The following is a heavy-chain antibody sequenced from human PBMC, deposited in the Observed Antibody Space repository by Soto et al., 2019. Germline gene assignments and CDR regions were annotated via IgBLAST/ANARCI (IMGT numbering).Heavy chain of an antibody. Sequence: AASVKVSCKASGYTFTGYYMHWVRQAPGQGLEWMGWINPNSGGTNYAQKFQGWVTMTRDTSTSTVYMELSSLRSEDTAVYYCARSFVRYCSGGSCYYFDYWGQGTLVTVSS. V-gene: IGHV1-2*04. CDR3: ARSFVRYCSGGSCYYFDY. CDR2: INPNSGGT. D-gene: IGHD2-15*01. CDR1: GYTFTGYY. J-gene: IGHJ4*02.